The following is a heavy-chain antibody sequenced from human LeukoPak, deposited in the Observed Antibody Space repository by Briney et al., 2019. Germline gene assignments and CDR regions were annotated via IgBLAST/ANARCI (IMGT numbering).Heavy chain of an antibody. CDR3: ARDRAVLSDGDYSPLYYYYGMDV. J-gene: IGHJ6*02. CDR1: GYTFTSYG. D-gene: IGHD4-17*01. Sequence: GASVKVSCKASGYTFTSYGLTWVRQAPGQGLEWMGWISAYNGNTNYAQKLQGRVTMTTDTSTSTAYMELRSLRSDDTAVYYCARDRAVLSDGDYSPLYYYYGMDVWGQGTTVTVSS. CDR2: ISAYNGNT. V-gene: IGHV1-18*01.